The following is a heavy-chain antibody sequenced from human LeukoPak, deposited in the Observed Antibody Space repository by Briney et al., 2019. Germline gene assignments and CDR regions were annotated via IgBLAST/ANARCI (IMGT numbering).Heavy chain of an antibody. CDR2: IYYSRST. J-gene: IGHJ3*02. CDR1: GGSFRNGSYY. Sequence: SETLSFTCTVPGGSFRNGSYYWSWIRQPPGKGLEWIGYIYYSRSTNYNPSLKSRVTISVDTSKNQFSLTLSSVTAADAAVYYCARDVPGYCSRGSCYDDAFDIRGQGTMVTVSS. V-gene: IGHV4-61*01. D-gene: IGHD2-15*01. CDR3: ARDVPGYCSRGSCYDDAFDI.